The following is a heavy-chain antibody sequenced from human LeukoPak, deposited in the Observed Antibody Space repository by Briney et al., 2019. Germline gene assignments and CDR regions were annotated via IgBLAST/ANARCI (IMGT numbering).Heavy chain of an antibody. D-gene: IGHD5-18*01. J-gene: IGHJ4*02. CDR3: VRGYSYGFYFDY. CDR1: GYSFTGYY. CDR2: INPNSGGP. Sequence: ASVKVSCKTSGYSFTGYYIHWVRQAPGQGLEWMGRINPNSGGPNYGQKFQGTVTMTRDTSISTAYLELSNLRSDDTAAYYCVRGYSYGFYFDYWGQGTLVTVSS. V-gene: IGHV1-2*06.